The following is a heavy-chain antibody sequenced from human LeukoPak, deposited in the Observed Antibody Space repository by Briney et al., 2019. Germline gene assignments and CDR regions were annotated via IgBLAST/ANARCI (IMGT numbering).Heavy chain of an antibody. CDR2: INYSGST. CDR3: ARGSSSWYRWFDP. CDR1: GGSFSGYY. J-gene: IGHJ5*02. V-gene: IGHV4-34*01. Sequence: SETLSLTCAVYGGSFSGYYWSWIRQPPGKGLEWIGEINYSGSTNYNPSLKSRVTISVDTSKNQFSLKLSSVTAADTAVYYCARGSSSWYRWFDPWGQGTLVTVSS. D-gene: IGHD6-13*01.